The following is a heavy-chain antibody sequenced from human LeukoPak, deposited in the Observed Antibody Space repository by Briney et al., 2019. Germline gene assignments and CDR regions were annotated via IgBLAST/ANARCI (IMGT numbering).Heavy chain of an antibody. CDR1: GFTFSRYW. D-gene: IGHD3-9*01. J-gene: IGHJ4*02. CDR3: ARGRYDVLAGYQPPYFDY. V-gene: IGHV3-74*01. Sequence: PGGSLRLSCAASGFTFSRYWMLWVRQAPGKGLESVSRINTDGTVTTYADSVKGRFTVSRDNADNTMFLQMNSLRAEDTAVYYCARGRYDVLAGYQPPYFDYWGQGTLVTVSS. CDR2: INTDGTVT.